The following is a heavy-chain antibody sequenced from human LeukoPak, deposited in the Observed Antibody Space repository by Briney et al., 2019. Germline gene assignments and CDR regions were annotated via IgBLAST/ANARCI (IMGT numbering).Heavy chain of an antibody. J-gene: IGHJ4*02. CDR1: GFTFSSYA. CDR2: ISGSGGST. Sequence: GGSLRLSYAASGFTFSSYAMSWVRQAPGKGLEWVSAISGSGGSTYYADSVKGRFTISRDNSTNTLYPQMSSLRAEDTAVYYCGGSLRFLAWLSPHNYWGQGTLVTVSS. D-gene: IGHD3-3*01. CDR3: GGSLRFLAWLSPHNY. V-gene: IGHV3-23*01.